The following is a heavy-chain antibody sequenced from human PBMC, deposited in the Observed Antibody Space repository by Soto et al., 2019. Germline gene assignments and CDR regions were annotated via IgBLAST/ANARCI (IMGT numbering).Heavy chain of an antibody. CDR3: ARAYDRSGYYYDYYGMDV. V-gene: IGHV5-51*01. CDR2: IYPGDSDT. CDR1: GYSFTSYW. J-gene: IGHJ6*02. D-gene: IGHD3-22*01. Sequence: GESLKISCKGSGYSFTSYWIGWVRQMPGKGLEWMGIIYPGDSDTRYSPSLQGQVTISADKSISTAYLQWSSLKASDTAMYYCARAYDRSGYYYDYYGMDVWGQGTTVTVSS.